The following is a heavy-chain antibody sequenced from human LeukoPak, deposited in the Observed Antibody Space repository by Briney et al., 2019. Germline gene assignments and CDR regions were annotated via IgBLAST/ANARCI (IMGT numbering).Heavy chain of an antibody. CDR3: ARGYTADY. Sequence: GSLRLSCAASGFTFSSYEMNWVRQAPGKGLEWIGEINHSGSTNYNPSLKSRVTISVDTSKNQFSLKLSSVTAADTAVYYCARGYTADYWGQGTLVTVSS. CDR1: GFTFSSYE. J-gene: IGHJ4*02. D-gene: IGHD5-18*01. V-gene: IGHV4-34*01. CDR2: INHSGST.